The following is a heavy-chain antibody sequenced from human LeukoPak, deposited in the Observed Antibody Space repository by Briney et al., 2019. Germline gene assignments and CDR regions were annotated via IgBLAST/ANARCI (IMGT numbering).Heavy chain of an antibody. J-gene: IGHJ4*02. D-gene: IGHD3-22*01. CDR1: GGTFSSYA. V-gene: IGHV1-69*13. CDR2: IIPIFGTA. Sequence: SVKVSCKASGGTFSSYAISWVRQAPGQGLEWMGVIIPIFGTANYAQKFQGRVTITADESTSTAYMELSSLRSEDTAVYYCARDSTYYYDSSGYFWGAFYWGQGTLVTVSS. CDR3: ARDSTYYYDSSGYFWGAFY.